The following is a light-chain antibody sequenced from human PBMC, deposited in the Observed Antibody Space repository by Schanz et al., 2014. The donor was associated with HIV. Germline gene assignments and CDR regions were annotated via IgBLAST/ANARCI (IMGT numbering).Light chain of an antibody. J-gene: IGLJ3*02. CDR2: DFS. V-gene: IGLV2-14*03. Sequence: QSALTQPTSVSGSPGQSITISCTVASSDVGDFNFVSWYQQHPGKAPKLMIYDFSDRPSGISSRFSGSKSGNTASLTISGLQAEDEADYYCSSYTTKNAWVFGGGTKLTVL. CDR3: SSYTTKNAWV. CDR1: SSDVGDFNF.